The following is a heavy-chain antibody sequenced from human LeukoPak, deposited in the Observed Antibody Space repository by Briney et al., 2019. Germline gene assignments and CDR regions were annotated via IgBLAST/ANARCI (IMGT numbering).Heavy chain of an antibody. CDR1: GGSISSGGYY. CDR2: IYYSGST. D-gene: IGHD6-13*01. CDR3: ARDVSRTEVDI. V-gene: IGHV4-31*03. Sequence: SETLSLTCTVSGGSISSGGYYWSWIRQHPGKGLEWIGYIYYSGSTYYNPSLKSRVTISVDTSKNQFSLKLSSVTAADTAVYYCARDVSRTEVDIWGQGTMVTVSS. J-gene: IGHJ3*02.